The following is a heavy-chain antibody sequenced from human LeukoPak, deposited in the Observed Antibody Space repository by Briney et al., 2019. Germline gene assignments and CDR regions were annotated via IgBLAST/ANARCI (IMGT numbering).Heavy chain of an antibody. J-gene: IGHJ4*02. CDR1: GFLSGSYW. CDR3: ASGRWGSPNSLDY. V-gene: IGHV3-7*01. CDR2: IKQDGSEK. Sequence: QTGGSLRLSCAASGFLSGSYWMTWVRQAPGKGLEWVANIKQDGSEKYYVDSVKGRFTISRDNAKNSLYLQMNGLRAEDTAVYYCASGRWGSPNSLDYWGQGTLVTVSS. D-gene: IGHD7-27*01.